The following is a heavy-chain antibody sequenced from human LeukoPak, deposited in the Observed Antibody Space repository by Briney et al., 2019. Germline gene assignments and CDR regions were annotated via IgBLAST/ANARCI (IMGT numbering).Heavy chain of an antibody. CDR2: ISGSGGST. J-gene: IGHJ4*02. V-gene: IGHV3-23*01. CDR1: GFTFSSYA. Sequence: AGGSLRLSCAASGFTFSSYAMSWVRQAPGKGLEWVSAISGSGGSTYYADSVKGRFTISRDNSKNTLYLQMNSLRAEDTAVYYCAKDSGYSYGQNKYYFDYWGQGTLVTVSS. CDR3: AKDSGYSYGQNKYYFDY. D-gene: IGHD5-18*01.